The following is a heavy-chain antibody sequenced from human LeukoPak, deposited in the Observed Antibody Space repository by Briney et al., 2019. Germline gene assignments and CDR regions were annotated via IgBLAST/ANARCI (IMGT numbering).Heavy chain of an antibody. D-gene: IGHD6-13*01. CDR1: GFMLSSTW. V-gene: IGHV3-74*01. Sequence: GGSLRLSCAASGFMLSSTWIHWVRQAPGKGLVWVSRINSDATSTSYADSVRGRFTISRDDAKNTMYLQMNSLRAEDTAMYYCVRGSPGYSSSWHAYWGQGTLVTVSS. CDR3: VRGSPGYSSSWHAY. J-gene: IGHJ4*02. CDR2: INSDATST.